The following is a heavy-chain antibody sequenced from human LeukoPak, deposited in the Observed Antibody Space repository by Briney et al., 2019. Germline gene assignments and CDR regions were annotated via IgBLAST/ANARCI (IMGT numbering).Heavy chain of an antibody. CDR3: ARDRYNYGPDAFGI. J-gene: IGHJ3*02. CDR1: GYTFTSYG. V-gene: IGHV1-18*01. CDR2: ISAYTGNR. Sequence: ASVKVSCKASGYTFTSYGISWVRQAPGQGLEWMGWISAYTGNRNYAQKLQDRVTMTTDTSTSTAYMELRSLRSDDTAVYYCARDRYNYGPDAFGIWGQGTMVTVSS. D-gene: IGHD5-18*01.